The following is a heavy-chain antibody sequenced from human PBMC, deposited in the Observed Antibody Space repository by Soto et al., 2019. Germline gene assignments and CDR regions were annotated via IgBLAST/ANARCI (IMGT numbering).Heavy chain of an antibody. J-gene: IGHJ4*02. CDR2: IYYSGST. CDR3: ATNYGDQLDC. CDR1: GGSISSSSYY. Sequence: SETLSLTCTVSGGSISSSSYYWGWIRQPPGKGLEWIGSIYYSGSTYYNPSLKSRVTISVDTSKNQFSLKLSSVTAADTAVYYCATNYGDQLDCWGQGTLVTVSS. D-gene: IGHD4-17*01. V-gene: IGHV4-39*01.